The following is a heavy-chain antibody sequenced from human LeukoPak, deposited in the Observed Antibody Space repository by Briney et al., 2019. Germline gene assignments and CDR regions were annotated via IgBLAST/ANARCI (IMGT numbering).Heavy chain of an antibody. V-gene: IGHV3-7*01. Sequence: GGSLRLSCAASGFTLSSYCMSWVRQPPGKGLEWVANIKQDGSDKYYVDSVKGRFTISRDNSKNTLYLQMNSLRAEDTAVYYCAKASSYVDLDCWGQGTLVTVSS. CDR2: IKQDGSDK. CDR3: AKASSYVDLDC. J-gene: IGHJ4*02. CDR1: GFTLSSYC. D-gene: IGHD5-18*01.